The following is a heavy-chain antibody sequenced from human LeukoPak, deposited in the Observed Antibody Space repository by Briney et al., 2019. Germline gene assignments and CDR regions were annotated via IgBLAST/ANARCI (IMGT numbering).Heavy chain of an antibody. CDR2: IYYSGST. J-gene: IGHJ5*02. Sequence: SETLSLTCTVSGGSISSYYWSWIRQPPGKGLEWIGYIYYSGSTNYNPSLKSLVTISVDSSKNQFSPKLSSVTAADTAVYYCARVLRAHSSSWYPHVWFDPWGQGTLVTVSS. V-gene: IGHV4-59*01. D-gene: IGHD6-13*01. CDR3: ARVLRAHSSSWYPHVWFDP. CDR1: GGSISSYY.